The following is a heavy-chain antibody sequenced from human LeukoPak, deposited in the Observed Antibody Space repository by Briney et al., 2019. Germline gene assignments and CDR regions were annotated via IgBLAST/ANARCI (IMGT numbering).Heavy chain of an antibody. V-gene: IGHV3-23*01. CDR2: ISGSDSST. Sequence: PGGSLRLSCAASGFTVSTNYMSWVRQAPGKGLEWVSGISGSDSSTYYADSVKGRFTISRDNSKNTLYLQMNSLRAEDTAVYYCAKGGGWLYYFDYWGQGTLVTVS. J-gene: IGHJ4*02. CDR3: AKGGGWLYYFDY. CDR1: GFTVSTNY. D-gene: IGHD4-23*01.